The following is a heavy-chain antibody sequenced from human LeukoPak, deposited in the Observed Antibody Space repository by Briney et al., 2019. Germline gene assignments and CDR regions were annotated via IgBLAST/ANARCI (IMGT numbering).Heavy chain of an antibody. D-gene: IGHD6-6*01. Sequence: GSLELPLSASGFTLTSYAMHWVREAPGKGLEYVSAISSNGGRTYYANSVKGRFTISRDNSKNTLFLQMGSLRAEDMAVYYCARGCSISAIPIYYWG. J-gene: IGHJ4*01. CDR2: ISSNGGRT. CDR1: GFTLTSYA. V-gene: IGHV3-64*01. CDR3: ARGCSISAIPIYY.